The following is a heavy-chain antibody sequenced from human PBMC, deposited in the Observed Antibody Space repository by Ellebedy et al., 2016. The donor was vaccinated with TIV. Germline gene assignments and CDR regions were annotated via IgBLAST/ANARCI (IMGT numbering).Heavy chain of an antibody. V-gene: IGHV3-7*03. CDR2: IEDAGTET. D-gene: IGHD6-19*01. J-gene: IGHJ4*01. CDR1: GFTFKNYW. Sequence: PGGSLRLSCAASGFTFKNYWMTWVCQAPGKGLEWVASIEDAGTETYSVDSAEGRFIISRDNAKNSLYLRINNPRDEDTAVYYCAKGRGGGSDSSAPRYYFDSWGLGTLVTVSS. CDR3: AKGRGGGSDSSAPRYYFDS.